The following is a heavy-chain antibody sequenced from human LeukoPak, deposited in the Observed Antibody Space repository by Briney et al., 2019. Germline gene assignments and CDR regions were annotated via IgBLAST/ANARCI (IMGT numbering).Heavy chain of an antibody. Sequence: GGSLRLSCAASGFTVSSNYMSWVRQAPGKGLEWVSVIYSGGSTYYADSVKGRFTISRDNAKNSLYLQMNSLRADDTAVYYCAREYCSSTSCDVGDYWGQGTLVTVSS. V-gene: IGHV3-53*01. J-gene: IGHJ4*02. CDR1: GFTVSSNY. CDR3: AREYCSSTSCDVGDY. D-gene: IGHD2-2*01. CDR2: IYSGGST.